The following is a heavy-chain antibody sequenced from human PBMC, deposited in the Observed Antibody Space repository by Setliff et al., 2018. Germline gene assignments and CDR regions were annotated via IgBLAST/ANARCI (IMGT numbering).Heavy chain of an antibody. D-gene: IGHD1-26*01. J-gene: IGHJ5*02. V-gene: IGHV3-30*02. CDR2: IRYDGSNK. Sequence: PGGSLRLSCAASGFTFSRYGIHWVRQAPGKGLEWVANIRYDGSNKYYVDSVKGRFTISRDNSKNALYLQMNSLRAEDTAVYYCARVGSKPQLGWFDPWGQGTLVTVSS. CDR3: ARVGSKPQLGWFDP. CDR1: GFTFSRYG.